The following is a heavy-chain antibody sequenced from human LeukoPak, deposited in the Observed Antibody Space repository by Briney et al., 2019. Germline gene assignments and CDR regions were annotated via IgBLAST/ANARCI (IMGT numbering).Heavy chain of an antibody. CDR1: GGTFSSYA. J-gene: IGHJ5*02. CDR3: AREVPSGDWFDP. D-gene: IGHD6-25*01. V-gene: IGHV4-34*01. CDR2: INHSGST. Sequence: SCKASGGTFSSYAISWIRQPPGKGLEWIGEINHSGSTNYNPSLKSRVTISVDTSKNQFSLKLSSVTAADTAVYYCAREVPSGDWFDPWGQGTLVTDSS.